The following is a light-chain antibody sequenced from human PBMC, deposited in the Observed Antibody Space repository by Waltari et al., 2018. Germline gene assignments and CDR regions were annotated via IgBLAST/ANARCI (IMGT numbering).Light chain of an antibody. CDR3: QQYNAYPWT. J-gene: IGKJ1*01. CDR2: KSS. V-gene: IGKV1-5*03. CDR1: QVIYNW. Sequence: DIQMTQSPSTLSASVGDRVTIPCRASQVIYNWLAWYQQRPGKAPTLLIFKSSDLESGVPLRFSGSGSGTEFTLTISSLQPDDFATYYCQQYNAYPWTFGQGTNVEIK.